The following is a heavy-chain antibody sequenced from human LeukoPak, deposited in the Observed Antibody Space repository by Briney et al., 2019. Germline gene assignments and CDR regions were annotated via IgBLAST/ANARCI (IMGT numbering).Heavy chain of an antibody. D-gene: IGHD3-22*01. CDR3: ARSPYYYDSSRYSLDFFDF. Sequence: PGGSLRLSCAASGFTFSDYGVNWVRQAPGKGLEWVSSISSSGSHIFYADSLKGRFTISRDNAKNSLYLQMNNLRAEDTAVYSCARSPYYYDSSRYSLDFFDFWGQGTMVTVSS. V-gene: IGHV3-21*01. CDR2: ISSSGSHI. CDR1: GFTFSDYG. J-gene: IGHJ3*01.